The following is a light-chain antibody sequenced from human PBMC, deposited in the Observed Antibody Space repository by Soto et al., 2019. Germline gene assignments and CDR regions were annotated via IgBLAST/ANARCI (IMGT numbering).Light chain of an antibody. J-gene: IGKJ1*01. CDR3: PQSYSTPWT. Sequence: DIQMTQSPSSLSASAGDRVSITCRASQSISAYLNWYQQKPGKAPNLLIYAVSNLQSGVPLRFSGSGSGTEFTLIISSLQPEDFATYYCPQSYSTPWTFGQGTKVEIQ. V-gene: IGKV1-39*01. CDR2: AVS. CDR1: QSISAY.